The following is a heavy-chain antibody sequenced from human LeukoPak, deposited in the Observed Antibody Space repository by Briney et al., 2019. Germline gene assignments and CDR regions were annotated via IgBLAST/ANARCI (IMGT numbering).Heavy chain of an antibody. V-gene: IGHV3-7*05. CDR3: ARARYCSGGSCYFDY. J-gene: IGHJ4*02. CDR2: INQDESET. CDR1: GFTFSSYW. Sequence: GGSLRLSCAVSGFTFSSYWMSWVRQAPGKGLEWVANINQDESETYYVDSVKGRFTISRDSAKNSLYLQMNSLRAGDTAVYYCARARYCSGGSCYFDYWGQGTLVTVSS. D-gene: IGHD2-15*01.